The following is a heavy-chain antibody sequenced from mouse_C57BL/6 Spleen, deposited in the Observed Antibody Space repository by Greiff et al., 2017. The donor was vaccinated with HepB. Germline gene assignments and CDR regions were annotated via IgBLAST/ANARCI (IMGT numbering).Heavy chain of an antibody. CDR2: IDPSDSET. CDR1: GYTFTSYW. V-gene: IGHV1-52*01. CDR3: ARGGGYYGNYAMDY. D-gene: IGHD2-3*01. Sequence: QVHVKQPGAELVRPGSSVKLSCKASGYTFTSYWMHWVKQRPIQGLEWIGNIDPSDSETHYNQKFKDKATLTVDKSSSTAYMQLSSLTSEDSAVYYCARGGGYYGNYAMDYWGQGTSVTVSS. J-gene: IGHJ4*01.